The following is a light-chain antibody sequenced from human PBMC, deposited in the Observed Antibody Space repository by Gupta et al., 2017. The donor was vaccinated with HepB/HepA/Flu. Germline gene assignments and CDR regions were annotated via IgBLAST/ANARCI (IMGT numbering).Light chain of an antibody. CDR1: QSIRSY. CDR3: QQKDNTPWT. J-gene: IGKJ1*01. Sequence: DIQITQSPSSLSASVGDRVTITCRASQSIRSYLNWYQQKPGKAPKLLIYAASSLQGGVPSRFSGSGSGTDFTLTISSLRPEDFATYYCQQKDNTPWTFGQGTKVEIK. CDR2: AAS. V-gene: IGKV1-39*01.